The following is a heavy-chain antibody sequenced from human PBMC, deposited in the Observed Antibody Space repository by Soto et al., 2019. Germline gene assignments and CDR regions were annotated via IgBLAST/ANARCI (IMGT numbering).Heavy chain of an antibody. Sequence: QVQLQESGPGLVKSSGTLSLTCAVSGGSISSSHWWSWVRQPPGKGLEWIGEIYHSGITHYNPSLKGRVTISVDKSKNQFSLNLSSVTAADTAVYYCARSYGEPRFDYWGQGTLVTVSS. CDR1: GGSISSSHW. J-gene: IGHJ4*02. V-gene: IGHV4-4*02. CDR2: IYHSGIT. CDR3: ARSYGEPRFDY. D-gene: IGHD4-17*01.